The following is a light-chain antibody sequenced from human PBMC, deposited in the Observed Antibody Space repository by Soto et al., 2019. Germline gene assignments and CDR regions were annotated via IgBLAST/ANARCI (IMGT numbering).Light chain of an antibody. CDR1: QSVSSSY. Sequence: PGERVTLSCRASQSVSSSYLTWYQQKPGQAPRLLIYGASTRATGIPARFSGSGSGTDFTLTISSLQPEDFVVYYCKHYNTWPGFGQGTKLEIK. V-gene: IGKV3D-7*01. CDR2: GAS. J-gene: IGKJ2*01. CDR3: KHYNTWPG.